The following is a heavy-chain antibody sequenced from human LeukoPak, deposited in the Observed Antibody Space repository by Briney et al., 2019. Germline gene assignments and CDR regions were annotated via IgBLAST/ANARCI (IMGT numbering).Heavy chain of an antibody. CDR2: ISSSGSTI. D-gene: IGHD6-13*01. Sequence: GGSLRLSCAASGFTFSSYEMNWVRQAPGKGLERVSYISSSGSTIYYADSVKGRFTISRDNAKNSLYLQMNSLRAEDTAVYYCARSEGYSSSSNWFDPWGQGTLVTVSS. CDR1: GFTFSSYE. V-gene: IGHV3-48*03. J-gene: IGHJ5*02. CDR3: ARSEGYSSSSNWFDP.